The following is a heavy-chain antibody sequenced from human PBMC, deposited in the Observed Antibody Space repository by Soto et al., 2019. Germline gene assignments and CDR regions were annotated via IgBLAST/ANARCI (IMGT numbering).Heavy chain of an antibody. CDR3: ASLLSRRYCSSTSCERPYV. CDR1: GGSFSGYY. Sequence: KQSQTLSLTCAVYGGSFSGYYWSWIRQPPGKGLEWIGEINHSGSTNYNPSLKSRVTISVDTSKNQFSLKLSSVTAADTAVYYCASLLSRRYCSSTSCERPYVWGKGTTVTVSS. J-gene: IGHJ6*04. D-gene: IGHD2-2*01. CDR2: INHSGST. V-gene: IGHV4-34*01.